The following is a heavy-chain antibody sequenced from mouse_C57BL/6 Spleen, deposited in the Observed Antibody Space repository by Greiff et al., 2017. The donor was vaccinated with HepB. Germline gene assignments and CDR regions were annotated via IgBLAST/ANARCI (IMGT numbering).Heavy chain of an antibody. CDR1: GYAFSSSW. J-gene: IGHJ2*01. V-gene: IGHV1-82*01. CDR3: ARSITTVGYFDY. D-gene: IGHD1-1*01. Sequence: QVQLKESGPELVKPGASVKISCKASGYAFSSSWMNWVKQRPGKGLEWIGRIYTGDGDTNYNGKFKGKATLTADKSSSTAYMQLSSLTSEDSAVYFGARSITTVGYFDYWGQGTTLTVSS. CDR2: IYTGDGDT.